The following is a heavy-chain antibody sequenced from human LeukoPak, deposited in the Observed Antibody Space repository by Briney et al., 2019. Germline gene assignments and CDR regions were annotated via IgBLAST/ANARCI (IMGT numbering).Heavy chain of an antibody. CDR3: ARGPRTTNDAFDI. V-gene: IGHV6-1*01. J-gene: IGHJ3*02. CDR1: GDSVSSNSAA. D-gene: IGHD1-1*01. CDR2: TYYRSKWYN. Sequence: SQTLSLTCAISGDSVSSNSAAWHWIRQSPSRGLEWLGRTYYRSKWYNDYAVSVKSRITINPDTSKNQCSLQLNSVTPEDTAVYYCARGPRTTNDAFDIWGQGTMVTVSS.